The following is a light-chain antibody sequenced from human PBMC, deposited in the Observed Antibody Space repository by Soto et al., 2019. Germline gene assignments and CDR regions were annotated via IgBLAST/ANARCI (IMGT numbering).Light chain of an antibody. V-gene: IGKV3-11*01. CDR3: QQRSNWPPT. CDR1: QSVSSY. CDR2: DAS. J-gene: IGKJ4*01. Sequence: EIVLTQYQATLSLSPGERATLSCRASQSVSSYLAWYQQKPGQAPRLLIYDASNRATGIPARFSGSGSGTDFTLTISSLEPEDFAVYYCQQRSNWPPTFGGGTKVEIK.